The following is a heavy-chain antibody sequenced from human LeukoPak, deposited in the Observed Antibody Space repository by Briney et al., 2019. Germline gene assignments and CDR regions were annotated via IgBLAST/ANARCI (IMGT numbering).Heavy chain of an antibody. V-gene: IGHV4-39*07. CDR1: GGSISSRSYY. Sequence: SETLSLTCTVSGGSISSRSYYWGWIRQPPGKGLEWIGSIYYSGSIYYNPSLKSRVTISVDTSKNQFSLKLSSVTAADTAVYYCARVFLGGYPGSDAFDIWGQGTMVTVSS. J-gene: IGHJ3*02. CDR3: ARVFLGGYPGSDAFDI. D-gene: IGHD3-22*01. CDR2: IYYSGSI.